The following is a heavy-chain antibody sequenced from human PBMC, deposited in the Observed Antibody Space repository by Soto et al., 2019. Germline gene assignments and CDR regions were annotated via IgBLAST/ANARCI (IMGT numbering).Heavy chain of an antibody. Sequence: PSETLSLTCVVYGGSFTGYFWSWIRQSPGTGLEWIGQINRSGSSNYNPSLKSRVTISVDTSKNEVSLKLSSVTAADTAVYFCARAPNGNARRFDYWGLETRVTVSS. J-gene: IGHJ4*02. CDR3: ARAPNGNARRFDY. CDR2: INRSGSS. CDR1: GGSFTGYF. V-gene: IGHV4-34*01.